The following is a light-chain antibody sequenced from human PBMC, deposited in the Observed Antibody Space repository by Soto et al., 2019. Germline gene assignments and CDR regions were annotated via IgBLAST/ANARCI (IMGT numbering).Light chain of an antibody. CDR3: SSYTSSSTVV. J-gene: IGLJ2*01. CDR1: SSDVGSYNR. Sequence: QSVLTQPPSVSGSPGQSVTISCTGTSSDVGSYNRVSWYQQPPGTAPKLMIYEVSNRPSGVPDRFSGSKSGNTASLTISGLQAEDEADYYCSSYTSSSTVVFGGGTKRTVL. V-gene: IGLV2-18*02. CDR2: EVS.